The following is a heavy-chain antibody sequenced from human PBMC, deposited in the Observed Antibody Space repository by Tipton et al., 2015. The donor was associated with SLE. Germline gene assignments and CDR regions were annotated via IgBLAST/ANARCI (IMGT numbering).Heavy chain of an antibody. CDR3: ARDPQSDNWSWGAFDI. V-gene: IGHV3-30*04. Sequence: SLRLSCAASGYTFPTYAMHWVRQAPGKGLEWVAVISYDESVRYYADSVKGRFTISRDVSKSTMYLQMDSLRPEDTAVYCCARDPQSDNWSWGAFDIWGQGTMVIVSP. J-gene: IGHJ3*02. CDR2: ISYDESVR. CDR1: GYTFPTYA. D-gene: IGHD1-20*01.